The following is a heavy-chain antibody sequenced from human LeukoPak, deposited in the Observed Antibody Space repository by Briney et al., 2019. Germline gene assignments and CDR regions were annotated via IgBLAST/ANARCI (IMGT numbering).Heavy chain of an antibody. Sequence: ASVKVSCKASGYTFSNYGITWVRQAPGQGLEWMGWISAYNGDTQYAQKFWGRVTMTTDTSTSTAYMDLRSLRPDDTAAYYCARVGSSGYYVGDYWGQGALVTVSS. CDR1: GYTFSNYG. J-gene: IGHJ4*02. CDR3: ARVGSSGYYVGDY. D-gene: IGHD3-22*01. V-gene: IGHV1-18*01. CDR2: ISAYNGDT.